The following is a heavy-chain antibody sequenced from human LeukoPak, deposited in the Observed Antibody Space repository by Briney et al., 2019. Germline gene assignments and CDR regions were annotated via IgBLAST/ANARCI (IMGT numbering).Heavy chain of an antibody. CDR2: LRGGGET. J-gene: IGHJ4*02. CDR1: GFSFTNYA. V-gene: IGHV3-23*01. D-gene: IGHD3-9*01. CDR3: AKASWVLNADAVW. Sequence: QPGGSLRLSCAASGFSFTNYAMSWVRQAPARGPEWVSSLRGGGETFYADSVKGRFTLSRDDSRNTVYLQLNNLRVEDTAIYYCAKASWVLNADAVWWGQGTQVTVSS.